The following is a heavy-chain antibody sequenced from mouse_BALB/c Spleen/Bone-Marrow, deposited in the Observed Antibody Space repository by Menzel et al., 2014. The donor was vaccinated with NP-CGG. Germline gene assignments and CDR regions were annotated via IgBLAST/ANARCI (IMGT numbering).Heavy chain of an antibody. CDR1: GYTFTSYI. Sequence: EVKLQESGPELVKPGASVKMSCKASGYTFTSYIMHWVKQKPGQGLEWIGYINPYNDGTKYNEKFKGKAILTSDKSSSTAYMELSSLTSEDSAVYYCARRWLPYAMDYWGQGTSVTVSS. CDR3: ARRWLPYAMDY. V-gene: IGHV1-14*01. CDR2: INPYNDGT. J-gene: IGHJ4*01. D-gene: IGHD2-3*01.